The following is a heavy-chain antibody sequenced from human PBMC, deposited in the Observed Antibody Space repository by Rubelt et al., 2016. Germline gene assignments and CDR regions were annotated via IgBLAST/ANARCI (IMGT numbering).Heavy chain of an antibody. CDR3: ARPRVGAIGD. D-gene: IGHD1-26*01. V-gene: IGHV3-7*01. CDR1: GFSFSSYG. CDR2: IKQDGSEK. Sequence: VQLVESGGGVVQPGRSLRLSCAASGFSFSSYGMHWVRQAPGKGLEWVANIKQDGSEKYYVDSVKGRFTISRDNAKKSLYLQMNGLIAEDTSVYYCARPRVGAIGDWGQGTLVTVSS. J-gene: IGHJ4*02.